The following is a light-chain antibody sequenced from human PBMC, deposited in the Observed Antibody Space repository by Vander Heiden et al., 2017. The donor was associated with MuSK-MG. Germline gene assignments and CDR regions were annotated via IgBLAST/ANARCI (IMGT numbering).Light chain of an antibody. CDR2: DAS. CDR1: ESIDNY. Sequence: EVVLTQSPATLSLSPGERATLSYRASESIDNYLAWYQHKPGLAPRLLIYDASYRAPGIPARFSGSGTGTDFTLNISSLDPDDFAVYYCQHRGDWAMYTFGQGTKLXF. V-gene: IGKV3-11*01. CDR3: QHRGDWAMYT. J-gene: IGKJ2*01.